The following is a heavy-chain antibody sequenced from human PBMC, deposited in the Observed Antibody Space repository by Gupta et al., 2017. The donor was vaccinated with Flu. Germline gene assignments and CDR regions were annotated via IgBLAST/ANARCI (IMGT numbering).Heavy chain of an antibody. Sequence: EVQLLESGGGLVQPGGSLRLSCAASGFTFSSYAMSWVRQAPGKGLEWVSAICGRGGCTFLADSRKGRFNNSQGNSKDTLYLQKDSLRAEDNAGYFRAPHLKFYDFWGGYYYWGQGTLGT. J-gene: IGHJ4*02. D-gene: IGHD3-3*01. CDR1: GFTFSSYA. CDR3: APHLKFYDFWGGYYY. CDR2: ICGRGGCT. V-gene: IGHV3-23*01.